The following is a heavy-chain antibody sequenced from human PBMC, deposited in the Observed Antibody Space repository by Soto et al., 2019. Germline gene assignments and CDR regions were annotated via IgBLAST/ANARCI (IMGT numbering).Heavy chain of an antibody. D-gene: IGHD5-18*01. J-gene: IGHJ6*02. Sequence: QVQQVQSGAEVKKPGASVKVSCKASGYTFTSYGISWVRQAPGQGLEWMGWISAYNGNTNYAQKLQGRVTMTTDTSTSTAYMELRSLRSDDTAVYYCARDSHIQLWFDYYYGMDVWGQGTTVTVSS. CDR3: ARDSHIQLWFDYYYGMDV. V-gene: IGHV1-18*01. CDR2: ISAYNGNT. CDR1: GYTFTSYG.